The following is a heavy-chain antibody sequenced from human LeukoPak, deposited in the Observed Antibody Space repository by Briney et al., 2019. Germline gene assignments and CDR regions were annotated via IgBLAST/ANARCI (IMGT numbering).Heavy chain of an antibody. Sequence: GGSLRLSCAASGFTFSSYEMNWVRQAPGKGLEWVSYISSSGSDIYYADSVKGRFTISRNNAKNSLYLHMNSLRAEDTAVYYCARLLLWFGELFGPPDYWGQGTLVTVSS. J-gene: IGHJ4*02. CDR2: ISSSGSDI. D-gene: IGHD3-10*01. CDR3: ARLLLWFGELFGPPDY. CDR1: GFTFSSYE. V-gene: IGHV3-48*03.